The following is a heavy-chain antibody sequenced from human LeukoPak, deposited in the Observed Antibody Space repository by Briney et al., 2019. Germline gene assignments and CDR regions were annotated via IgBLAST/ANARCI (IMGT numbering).Heavy chain of an antibody. Sequence: SETLCLTCAVYGGSFSGYYWSWIRQPPGKGLEWIGEINHSGSTNYNPSLKSRVTISLDTTKNQFSLKLSSVTAADTAVYYCAIHIVVVPAAKKKNWFDPWGQGTLVTVSS. J-gene: IGHJ5*02. CDR1: GGSFSGYY. V-gene: IGHV4-34*01. CDR2: INHSGST. CDR3: AIHIVVVPAAKKKNWFDP. D-gene: IGHD2-2*01.